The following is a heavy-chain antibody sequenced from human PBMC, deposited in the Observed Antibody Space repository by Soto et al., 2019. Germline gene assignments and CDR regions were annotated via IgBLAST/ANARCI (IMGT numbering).Heavy chain of an antibody. Sequence: GASVKVSCKASGGTFTNYAFSWVRQAPGQGLEWLGGMNPNSGNTGYAQKFQGRVTMTRNTSISTAYMELSSLRSEDTAVYYCARESLRGMDVWGQGTTVTVSS. CDR1: GGTFTNYA. CDR2: MNPNSGNT. V-gene: IGHV1-8*02. J-gene: IGHJ6*02. CDR3: ARESLRGMDV.